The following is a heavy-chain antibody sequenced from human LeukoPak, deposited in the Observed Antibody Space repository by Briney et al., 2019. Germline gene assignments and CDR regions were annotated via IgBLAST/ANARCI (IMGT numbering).Heavy chain of an antibody. J-gene: IGHJ4*02. Sequence: GGSLRLSCAASGFTFSTYSMNWVRLAPGKGLEWLSYISGSGSTIFYADSVKGRFTISRDNDKNSLYLQMDSLRDDDTAVYYCARRFCSGGRCHFADYWGQGILVTVSS. D-gene: IGHD2-15*01. CDR2: ISGSGSTI. V-gene: IGHV3-48*02. CDR3: ARRFCSGGRCHFADY. CDR1: GFTFSTYS.